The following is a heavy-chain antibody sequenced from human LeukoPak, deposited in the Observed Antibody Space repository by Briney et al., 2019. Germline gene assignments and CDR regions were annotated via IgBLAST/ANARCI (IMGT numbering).Heavy chain of an antibody. J-gene: IGHJ4*02. V-gene: IGHV3-21*04. CDR2: ISSSSSYI. Sequence: GGSLRLSCAASGFTFNDYAMAWVRQAPGKGLEWVSSISSSSSYIYYADSVKGRFTISRDNAKNSLYLQMNSLRAEDTAVYYXXKDYPXXVVVVAATPFDYWGQGTLVTVSS. D-gene: IGHD2-15*01. CDR1: GFTFNDYA. CDR3: XKDYPXXVVVVAATPFDY.